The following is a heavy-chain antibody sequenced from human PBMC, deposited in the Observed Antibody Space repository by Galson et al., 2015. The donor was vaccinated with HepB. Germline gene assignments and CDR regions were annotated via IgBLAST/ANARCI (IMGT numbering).Heavy chain of an antibody. CDR1: GGTFSSYA. CDR2: IIPIFGTA. CDR3: AALGRRYNWNYVGADGNWFDP. D-gene: IGHD1-7*01. Sequence: SVKVSCKASGGTFSSYAISWVRQAPGQGLEWMGGIIPIFGTANYAQKFQGRVTITADESTSTAYMELSSLRSEDTAVYYCAALGRRYNWNYVGADGNWFDPWGQGTLVTVSS. J-gene: IGHJ5*02. V-gene: IGHV1-69*13.